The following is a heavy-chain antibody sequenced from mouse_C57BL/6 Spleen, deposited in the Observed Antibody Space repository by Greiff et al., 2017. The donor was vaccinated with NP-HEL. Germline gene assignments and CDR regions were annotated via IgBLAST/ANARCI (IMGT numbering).Heavy chain of an antibody. D-gene: IGHD1-1*01. CDR3: ARSLVATEAMDY. Sequence: EVQLQQSGPVLVKPGASVKMSCKASGYTFTDYYMNWVKQSHGKSLEWIGVINPYNGGTSYNQKFKGKATLTVDKSSSTAYMELNSLTSEDSAVYYCARSLVATEAMDYWGQGTSVTVSS. V-gene: IGHV1-19*01. CDR2: INPYNGGT. CDR1: GYTFTDYY. J-gene: IGHJ4*01.